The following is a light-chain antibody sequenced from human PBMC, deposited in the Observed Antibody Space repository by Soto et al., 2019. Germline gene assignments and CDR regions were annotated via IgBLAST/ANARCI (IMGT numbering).Light chain of an antibody. V-gene: IGKV3-20*01. CDR3: PQYDDFGGSRA. Sequence: ESVLTQSPGTLSLSPGEGATLSCRASQTVRGNYLAWYQQKPGQAPRLLIYGASNRATGIPDRFTGSGSGTDFTITISRLEPDDFAVYFCPQYDDFGGSRAFGQGTRVEIK. CDR1: QTVRGNY. J-gene: IGKJ1*01. CDR2: GAS.